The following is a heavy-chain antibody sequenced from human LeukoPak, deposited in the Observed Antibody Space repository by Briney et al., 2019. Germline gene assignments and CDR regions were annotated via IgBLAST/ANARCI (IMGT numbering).Heavy chain of an antibody. CDR2: IYHSGTT. CDR1: GYSISSGYY. Sequence: PSETLSLTCTVSGYSISSGYYWGWIRQPPGKGLEWIGSIYHSGTTDYKTSLKSRVTMSVDTSKNQFSLKLSSVTAADTAVYYCARGYDYDSSDIYSIHHAFDIWGQGTMVTVSS. CDR3: ARGYDYDSSDIYSIHHAFDI. V-gene: IGHV4-38-2*02. J-gene: IGHJ3*02. D-gene: IGHD3-22*01.